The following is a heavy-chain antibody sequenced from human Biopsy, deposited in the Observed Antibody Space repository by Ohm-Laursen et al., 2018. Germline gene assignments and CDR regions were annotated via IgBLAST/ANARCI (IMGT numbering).Heavy chain of an antibody. Sequence: SETLSLTCTVSGDSINSSYWSWIRQAPGTGLEWIGFISNSGNTNYNPSLKSRVTISADMSKNQFSLKLGSVTVADTAVFYCARRGSGGRSFDHWGQGTLVTVSS. CDR2: ISNSGNT. CDR3: ARRGSGGRSFDH. CDR1: GDSINSSY. J-gene: IGHJ4*02. D-gene: IGHD2-15*01. V-gene: IGHV4-59*08.